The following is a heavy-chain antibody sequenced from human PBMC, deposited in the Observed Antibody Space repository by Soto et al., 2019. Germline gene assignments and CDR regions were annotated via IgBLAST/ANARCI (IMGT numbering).Heavy chain of an antibody. CDR1: GGSFSGYY. CDR2: INHSGST. J-gene: IGHJ4*02. V-gene: IGHV4-34*01. CDR3: ARVRGIAAAKGYFDY. D-gene: IGHD6-13*01. Sequence: QVQLQQWGAGLLKPSETLSLTCAVYGGSFSGYYWSWIRQPPGKGLEWIGEINHSGSTNYNPSLRSRVTISVDTSKNRFSLKLSSVTAADTAVYYCARVRGIAAAKGYFDYWGQGTLVTVSS.